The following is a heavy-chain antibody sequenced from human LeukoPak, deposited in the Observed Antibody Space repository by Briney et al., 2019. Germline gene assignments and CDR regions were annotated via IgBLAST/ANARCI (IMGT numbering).Heavy chain of an antibody. CDR1: GGTFSSYA. Sequence: GASVKASCKASGGTFSSYAISWVRQVPGQGLEWMGGMIPIFGTANYAQKFQGRVTITADESTSTAYMELSSLRSEDTAVYYCARDTYYDSSGYYYFDYWGQGTLVTVSS. J-gene: IGHJ4*02. CDR3: ARDTYYDSSGYYYFDY. V-gene: IGHV1-69*13. CDR2: MIPIFGTA. D-gene: IGHD3-22*01.